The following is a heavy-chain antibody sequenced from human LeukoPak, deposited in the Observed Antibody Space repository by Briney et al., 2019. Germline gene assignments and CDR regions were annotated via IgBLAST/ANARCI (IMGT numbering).Heavy chain of an antibody. D-gene: IGHD3-10*01. CDR1: GFSVTNSA. Sequence: GSLRLSCAASGFSVTNSAMSWVRQAPGKGLEGVSVMSVSGGGTYYADSVKGRFTISRDNSKNTLYLQMDSLRAEDTAVYYCAKAAYYYGSGRDPFDYWGQGTLVTVSS. J-gene: IGHJ4*02. CDR3: AKAAYYYGSGRDPFDY. CDR2: MSVSGGGT. V-gene: IGHV3-23*01.